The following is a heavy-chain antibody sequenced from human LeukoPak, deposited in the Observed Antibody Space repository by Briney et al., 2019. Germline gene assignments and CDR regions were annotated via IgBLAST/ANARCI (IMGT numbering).Heavy chain of an antibody. D-gene: IGHD4-23*01. CDR3: AKPVEVLTHRDAFDI. CDR1: GFTFSSYG. V-gene: IGHV3-30*18. CDR2: ISYDGSNK. Sequence: GGSLRLSCAASGFTFSSYGMHWVRQAPGKGVEGVAGISYDGSNKYYADSVKGRFTISRDNSKNTLYLQMNSLRAEDTAVYYCAKPVEVLTHRDAFDIWGQGTMVTVSS. J-gene: IGHJ3*02.